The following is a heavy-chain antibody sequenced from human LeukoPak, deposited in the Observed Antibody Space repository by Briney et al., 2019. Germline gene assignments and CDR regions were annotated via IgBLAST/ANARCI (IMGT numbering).Heavy chain of an antibody. CDR3: ARGRGVVTATYYFDY. V-gene: IGHV3-20*04. D-gene: IGHD2-21*02. CDR1: GFTFDDYG. Sequence: AGGSLRLSCAASGFTFDDYGMSWVRHAAGKGLEWVSGINWNGGSTGYADSVKGRFTISRDNAKNSLYLQMNSLRAEDTALYYCARGRGVVTATYYFDYWGQGTLVTVSS. CDR2: INWNGGST. J-gene: IGHJ4*02.